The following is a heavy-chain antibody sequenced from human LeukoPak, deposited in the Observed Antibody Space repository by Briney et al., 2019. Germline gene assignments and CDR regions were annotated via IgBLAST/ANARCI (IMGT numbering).Heavy chain of an antibody. Sequence: GTSLRLSCAASGFTFISYAIHWVRQAPGKGLEWVSSISSSSIYIYYADSLKGRFTISRDNAKNSLYLQMNSLRAEDTAVYYCARGRDGYNLVDAFDIWGQGIMVTVSS. J-gene: IGHJ3*02. CDR3: ARGRDGYNLVDAFDI. CDR2: ISSSSIYI. CDR1: GFTFISYA. V-gene: IGHV3-21*01. D-gene: IGHD5-24*01.